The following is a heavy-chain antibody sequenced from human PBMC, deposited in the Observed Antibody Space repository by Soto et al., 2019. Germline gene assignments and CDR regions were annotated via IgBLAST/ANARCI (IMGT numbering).Heavy chain of an antibody. Sequence: NPSETLSLTCAVYGGSFSGYYWSWIRQPPGKGLEWIGEINHSGSTNYNPSLKSRVTISVDTSKNQFPLKLSSVTAADTAVYYCASVREYAYGPFDYWGQEPLVTFPS. CDR1: GGSFSGYY. J-gene: IGHJ4*02. CDR3: ASVREYAYGPFDY. D-gene: IGHD5-18*01. V-gene: IGHV4-34*01. CDR2: INHSGST.